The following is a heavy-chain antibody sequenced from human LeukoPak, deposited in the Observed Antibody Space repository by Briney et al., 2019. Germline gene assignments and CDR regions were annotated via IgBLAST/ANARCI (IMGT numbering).Heavy chain of an antibody. Sequence: PSETLSLTCTVADGSISSSSYYWGWIRHPPGKGLEWIGGINHSSSTNYNTSLKRRVTISVDTSKNQFSLKLSSVTAADTAVYYCARARQKNYYDSSGYYSWGQGTLVTVSS. CDR2: INHSSST. CDR1: DGSISSSSYY. J-gene: IGHJ4*02. CDR3: ARARQKNYYDSSGYYS. V-gene: IGHV4-39*07. D-gene: IGHD3-22*01.